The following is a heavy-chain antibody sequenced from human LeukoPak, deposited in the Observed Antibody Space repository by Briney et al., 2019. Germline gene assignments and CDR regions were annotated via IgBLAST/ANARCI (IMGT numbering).Heavy chain of an antibody. J-gene: IGHJ6*02. CDR3: ARQGKIAAAGTPPYYYYGMDV. D-gene: IGHD6-13*01. V-gene: IGHV3-13*01. CDR1: GFTFRNYD. Sequence: PGGSLRLSCAASGFTFRNYDMHWVRQAIGKGLEWVSSIGTNDDTDYPGSVKGRFTISREDAKNSLYLQMNNLEAGDTAVYYCARQGKIAAAGTPPYYYYGMDVWGQGTTVTVSS. CDR2: IGTNDDT.